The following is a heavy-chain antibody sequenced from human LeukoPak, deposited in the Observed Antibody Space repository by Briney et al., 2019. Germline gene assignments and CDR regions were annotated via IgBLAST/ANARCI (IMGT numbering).Heavy chain of an antibody. CDR1: GFTVSTNY. CDR3: AKHPRLVRYFDS. Sequence: GGSLRLSCAASGFTVSTNYMSWVRQAPGKGLEWVSVIYSDGSTYYADSVKGRFTISRDNSKNTLCLQMTSLRAEDTARYYCAKHPRLVRYFDSWGQGTLVTVSS. CDR2: IYSDGST. J-gene: IGHJ4*02. V-gene: IGHV3-53*01. D-gene: IGHD6-6*01.